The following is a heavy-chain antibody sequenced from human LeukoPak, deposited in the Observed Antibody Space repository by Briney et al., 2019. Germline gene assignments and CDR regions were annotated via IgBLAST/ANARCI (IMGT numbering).Heavy chain of an antibody. V-gene: IGHV4-61*02. Sequence: SETLSLTCTVSGGSISSGGYYWSWIRQPAGKGLEWIGRIYTSGSTNYNPSLKSRVTISVDTSKNQFSLKLSSVTAADTAVYYCARGKYYYDNGWFDPWGQGTLVTVSS. D-gene: IGHD3-22*01. CDR3: ARGKYYYDNGWFDP. CDR2: IYTSGST. CDR1: GGSISSGGYY. J-gene: IGHJ5*02.